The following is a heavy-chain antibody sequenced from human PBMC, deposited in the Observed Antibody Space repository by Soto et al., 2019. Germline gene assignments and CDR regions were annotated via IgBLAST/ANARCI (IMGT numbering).Heavy chain of an antibody. Sequence: PGGSLRLSCAASGFTFSSYWMHWVRQAPGKGLVWVSRINSDGSSTSYADSVKGRFTISRDNAKNTLYLQMNSLRAEDTAVYYCARSYRGYSAFDPWGQGTLVTVSS. D-gene: IGHD5-18*01. CDR1: GFTFSSYW. V-gene: IGHV3-74*01. CDR3: ARSYRGYSAFDP. J-gene: IGHJ5*02. CDR2: INSDGSST.